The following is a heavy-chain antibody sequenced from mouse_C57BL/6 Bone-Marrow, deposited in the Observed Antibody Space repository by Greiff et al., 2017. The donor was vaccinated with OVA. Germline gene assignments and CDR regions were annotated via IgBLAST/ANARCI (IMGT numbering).Heavy chain of an antibody. CDR3: TPNWYFDY. Sequence: VQLKQSGAELVRPGASVKLSCTASGFNIKDDYMHWVKQRPEPGLEWIGWLDPENGDTESASKFQGKATITADTSSNTAYLQLSSLTSEDTAVYYCTPNWYFDYWGQGTTLTVSS. J-gene: IGHJ2*01. D-gene: IGHD4-1*01. CDR2: LDPENGDT. V-gene: IGHV14-4*01. CDR1: GFNIKDDY.